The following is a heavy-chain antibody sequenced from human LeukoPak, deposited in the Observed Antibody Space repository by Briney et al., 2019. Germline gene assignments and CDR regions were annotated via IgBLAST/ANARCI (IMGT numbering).Heavy chain of an antibody. J-gene: IGHJ4*02. CDR2: ISSSSSTI. Sequence: PGGSLRLSCAASGFTFNDYSMNWVRQAPGKGLEWVSYISSSSSTISYADSVKGRFTISRDNARNSLYLQMNSLGVDDTAVYFCSGDPGDYWGQGTLVSVSS. D-gene: IGHD7-27*01. V-gene: IGHV3-48*01. CDR1: GFTFNDYS. CDR3: SGDPGDY.